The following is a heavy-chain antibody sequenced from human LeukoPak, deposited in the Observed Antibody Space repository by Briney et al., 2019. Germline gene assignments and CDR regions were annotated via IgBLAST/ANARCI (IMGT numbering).Heavy chain of an antibody. Sequence: GGSLRLSCAASGFTFVDYAMHWVRQAPRKGLEWVSLINWDGGSTYYADSVKGRFTISRDNSKNSLYLEMNSLRAEDTALYYCVKAPTLTGTAYYFDYWGQGTLVTVSS. D-gene: IGHD1-1*01. CDR3: VKAPTLTGTAYYFDY. CDR1: GFTFVDYA. V-gene: IGHV3-43D*03. CDR2: INWDGGST. J-gene: IGHJ4*02.